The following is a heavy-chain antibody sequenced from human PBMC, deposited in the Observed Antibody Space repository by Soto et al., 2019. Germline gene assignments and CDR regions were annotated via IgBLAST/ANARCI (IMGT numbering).Heavy chain of an antibody. CDR2: IIPMFDTG. CDR1: GGTFSSYG. Sequence: SVKVSCKASGGTFSSYGISWVRQAPGQGLEWMGGIIPMFDTGNYAQKFQGRATITADESTTTVYLELSSLTSEDTAVYYCARVLEAEPFPRWFDPWGQGTLVIVSS. V-gene: IGHV1-69*13. CDR3: ARVLEAEPFPRWFDP. J-gene: IGHJ5*02.